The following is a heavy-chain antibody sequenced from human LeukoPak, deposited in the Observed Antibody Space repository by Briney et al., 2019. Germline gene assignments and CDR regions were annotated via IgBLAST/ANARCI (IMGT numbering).Heavy chain of an antibody. D-gene: IGHD6-13*01. CDR1: GFTFSSYA. CDR3: AREGIPWDSSSWYDP. Sequence: GGSLRLSCAASGFTFSSYAMHWVRQAPGKGLEWVAVISYDGSNKYYADSVKGRFTTSRDNSKNTLYLQMNSLRAEDTAVYYCAREGIPWDSSSWYDPWGQGTLVTVSS. CDR2: ISYDGSNK. J-gene: IGHJ5*02. V-gene: IGHV3-30*04.